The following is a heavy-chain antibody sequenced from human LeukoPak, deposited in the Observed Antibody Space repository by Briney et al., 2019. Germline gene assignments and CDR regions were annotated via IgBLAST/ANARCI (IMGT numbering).Heavy chain of an antibody. J-gene: IGHJ4*02. V-gene: IGHV3-74*01. CDR2: INTDGSNT. Sequence: GGSLSLSCAASGFGFSYAWMSWVRQAPGKGLVWVSRINTDGSNTNYADSVKGRFTISRDNAKNTLYLQMNSLRAEDTAVYYCTRGGVDYWGQGTLVTVSS. CDR3: TRGGVDY. CDR1: GFGFSYAW.